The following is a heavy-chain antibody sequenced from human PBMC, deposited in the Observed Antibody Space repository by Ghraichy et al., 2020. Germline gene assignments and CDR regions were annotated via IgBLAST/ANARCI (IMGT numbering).Heavy chain of an antibody. CDR2: IPSDKRQI. CDR1: GFNFNDYG. J-gene: IGHJ4*02. Sequence: SLNISCTASGFNFNDYGMHWVRQAPGKGLEWLAYIPSDKRQICYADSVKGRFTISRDNSKNTLFLQMNDLGIDDTALYYCANGPFQNRAEFEYWGQGALVTVSS. V-gene: IGHV3-30*18. CDR3: ANGPFQNRAEFEY. D-gene: IGHD2-21*01.